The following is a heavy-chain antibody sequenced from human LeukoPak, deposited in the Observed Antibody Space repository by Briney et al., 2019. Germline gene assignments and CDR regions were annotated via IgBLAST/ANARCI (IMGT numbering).Heavy chain of an antibody. D-gene: IGHD3-9*01. Sequence: GASVKVSCKASGYTFTGYYMHWVRQAPGQGLEWMGWIKPNSGGTNYAQKFQGRVTMTRDTSISTAYMDLSRLRSDDTAVYYCARELYDTLTGYYNGLDYWGQGTLVTVSS. CDR3: ARELYDTLTGYYNGLDY. CDR1: GYTFTGYY. V-gene: IGHV1-2*02. CDR2: IKPNSGGT. J-gene: IGHJ4*02.